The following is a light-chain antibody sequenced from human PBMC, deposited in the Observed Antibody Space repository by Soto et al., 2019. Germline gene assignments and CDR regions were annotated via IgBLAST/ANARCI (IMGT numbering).Light chain of an antibody. V-gene: IGKV2-28*01. CDR2: LGS. J-gene: IGKJ1*01. Sequence: DIVMTQSPLSLTVTPGEAASISCRSSQSFLNSNGYNYLDWYLQKPGQSPQILIYLGSNRASGVPDRFSGSGSGTDFTLKISRVEAEDVGVYYCMQALQTPCTFGQGTKVDIK. CDR1: QSFLNSNGYNY. CDR3: MQALQTPCT.